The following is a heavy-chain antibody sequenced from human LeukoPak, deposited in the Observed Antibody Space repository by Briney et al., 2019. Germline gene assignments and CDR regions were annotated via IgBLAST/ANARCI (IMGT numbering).Heavy chain of an antibody. V-gene: IGHV3-21*01. Sequence: PGGSLRLSCAASGFTFSSYEMNWVRQAPGKGLEWVSSISSSSSYIYYADSVKGRFTISRDNAKNSLYLQMNSLRAEDTAVYYCARGRVDYGSGSYYLSVGVYFDYWGQGTLVTVSS. D-gene: IGHD3-10*01. CDR2: ISSSSSYI. J-gene: IGHJ4*02. CDR3: ARGRVDYGSGSYYLSVGVYFDY. CDR1: GFTFSSYE.